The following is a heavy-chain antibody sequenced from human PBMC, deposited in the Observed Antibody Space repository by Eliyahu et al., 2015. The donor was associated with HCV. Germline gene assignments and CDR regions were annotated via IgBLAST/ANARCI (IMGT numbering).Heavy chain of an antibody. CDR1: GGSFSGYY. V-gene: IGHV4-34*01. D-gene: IGHD3-9*01. CDR2: INHSGST. Sequence: QVQLQQWGAGLLKPSETLSLTCAVYGGSFSGYYWSWIRQPPGKGLEWIGEINHSGSTNYNPSLKSRVTISVDTSKNQFSLKLSSVTAADTAVYYCARGNYDILTGYYPRGYWGQGTLVTVSS. J-gene: IGHJ4*02. CDR3: ARGNYDILTGYYPRGY.